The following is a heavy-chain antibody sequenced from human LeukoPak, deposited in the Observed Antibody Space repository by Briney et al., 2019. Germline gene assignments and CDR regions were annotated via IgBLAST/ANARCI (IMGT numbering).Heavy chain of an antibody. D-gene: IGHD3-10*01. Sequence: GGSLRLSCAASGFTFSSYAMSWVRQAPGKGLEWVSAISGSGGSTYYADSVKGRFTISRDNSKNTLYLQMNSLRAEDTAVYYCAKADVLLWFGESDNWFGPWGQGTLVTVSS. CDR2: ISGSGGST. J-gene: IGHJ5*02. CDR1: GFTFSSYA. CDR3: AKADVLLWFGESDNWFGP. V-gene: IGHV3-23*01.